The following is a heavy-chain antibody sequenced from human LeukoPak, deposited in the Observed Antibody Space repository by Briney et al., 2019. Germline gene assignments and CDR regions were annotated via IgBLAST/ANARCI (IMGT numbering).Heavy chain of an antibody. V-gene: IGHV3-74*01. J-gene: IGHJ6*02. CDR3: SRDSLSSCGGDCYSGLDV. Sequence: YPGGSLRLPCAASGFTFSNYWMHWVRQAPGEALMWVSRIKSDGSSTTYADSVKGRFTISRDNAKNTLYLQMNSLRAEDTAVYYCSRDSLSSCGGDCYSGLDVWGQGTTVTVSS. D-gene: IGHD2-21*02. CDR2: IKSDGSST. CDR1: GFTFSNYW.